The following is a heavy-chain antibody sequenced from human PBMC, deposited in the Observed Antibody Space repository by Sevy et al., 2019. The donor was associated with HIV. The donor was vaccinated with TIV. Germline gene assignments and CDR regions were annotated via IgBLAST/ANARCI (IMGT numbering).Heavy chain of an antibody. Sequence: SETLSLTCTVSGGSISSSRYYWGWIRQPPGKGLEWIGSFYYSGSTYYNPSLRSRVTISVDTSKNQFSLKLTSVTAADTAVYYCAAPPFFHDFASNWFDPWGQGTLSPSPQ. J-gene: IGHJ5*02. V-gene: IGHV4-39*01. D-gene: IGHD3-3*01. CDR3: AAPPFFHDFASNWFDP. CDR2: FYYSGST. CDR1: GGSISSSRYY.